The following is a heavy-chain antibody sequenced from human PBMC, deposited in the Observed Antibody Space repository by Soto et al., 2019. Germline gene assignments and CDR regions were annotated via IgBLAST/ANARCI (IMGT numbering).Heavy chain of an antibody. Sequence: QVQLVQSGAEVKKPGSSVKVSCKASGGTFSSYAISWVRQAPGQGLEWMGGISPTFGTANNAQKFQGRVTITADESTRTVYMELSSLRSEDTAVYYCARNYDYVWGKYLAYWGQGTLVTVSS. CDR1: GGTFSSYA. CDR2: ISPTFGTA. D-gene: IGHD3-16*01. J-gene: IGHJ4*02. V-gene: IGHV1-69*12. CDR3: ARNYDYVWGKYLAY.